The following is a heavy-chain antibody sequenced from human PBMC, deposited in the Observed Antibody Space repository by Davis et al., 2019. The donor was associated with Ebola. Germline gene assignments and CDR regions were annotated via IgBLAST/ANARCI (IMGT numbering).Heavy chain of an antibody. D-gene: IGHD3-16*01. Sequence: SETLSLTCTVSGGSISSSSYYWGWIRQPPGKGLEWIGSIYYSGSTYYNPSLKSRVTISVDTSKNQFSLKLSSVTAADTAVFYCARAIGGRGVWFDPWGQGTLVTVSS. J-gene: IGHJ5*02. V-gene: IGHV4-39*01. CDR3: ARAIGGRGVWFDP. CDR1: GGSISSSSYY. CDR2: IYYSGST.